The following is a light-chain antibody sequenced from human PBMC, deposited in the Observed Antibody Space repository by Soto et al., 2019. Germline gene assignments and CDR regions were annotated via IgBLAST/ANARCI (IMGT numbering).Light chain of an antibody. V-gene: IGKV1-16*01. CDR2: GAS. CDR1: QGISNY. Sequence: DIPMTQSPSSLSASLGDRVTITCRASQGISNYLVWFQHKAGKAPKSLIYGASSLQSGVPSRFSGSGSETEFTLTISNVQPEDFATYYCQQYNSYPITFGQGTRLDIQ. J-gene: IGKJ5*01. CDR3: QQYNSYPIT.